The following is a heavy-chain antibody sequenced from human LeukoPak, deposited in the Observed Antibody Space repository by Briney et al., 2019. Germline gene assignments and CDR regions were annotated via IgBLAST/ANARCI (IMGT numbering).Heavy chain of an antibody. D-gene: IGHD6-25*01. J-gene: IGHJ3*02. CDR2: IYYSGST. CDR1: GGSISSYY. CDR3: ASAAPAFDI. V-gene: IGHV4-59*01. Sequence: SETLSLTCTVSGGSISSYYWSWIRQPPGKGLEWIGYIYYSGSTNYNPSLKSRGTISVDTSKNQFSLQLSSVTAADTVVYYCASAAPAFDIWGQGTMVTVSS.